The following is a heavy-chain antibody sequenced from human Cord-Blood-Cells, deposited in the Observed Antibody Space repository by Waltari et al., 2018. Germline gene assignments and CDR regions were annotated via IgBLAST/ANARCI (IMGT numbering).Heavy chain of an antibody. J-gene: IGHJ5*02. Sequence: QVQLQQWGAGLLKPSETLSLTCAVYGGSFSGYYWSWIRAPPGKGLEWIGEINHSGSTNYNPSLKSRVTISVDTSKNQFSLKLSSVTAADTAVYYCARGLPYYYDSSGSRWFDPWGQGTLVTVSS. V-gene: IGHV4-34*01. CDR1: GGSFSGYY. CDR3: ARGLPYYYDSSGSRWFDP. CDR2: INHSGST. D-gene: IGHD3-22*01.